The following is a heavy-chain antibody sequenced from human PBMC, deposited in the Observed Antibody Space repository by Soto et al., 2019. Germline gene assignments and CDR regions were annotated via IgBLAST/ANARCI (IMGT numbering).Heavy chain of an antibody. CDR2: IYHSGST. Sequence: KPSETLSLTCAVSGGPISSANWWSWVRQPPGKGLEWIGEIYHSGSTNYNPSLKSRVTISVDKSKNQFSLKLSSVTAADTALYYCARDGYNAYLGTYWGQGALVTVSS. CDR1: GGPISSANW. V-gene: IGHV4-4*02. CDR3: ARDGYNAYLGTY. D-gene: IGHD5-12*01. J-gene: IGHJ4*02.